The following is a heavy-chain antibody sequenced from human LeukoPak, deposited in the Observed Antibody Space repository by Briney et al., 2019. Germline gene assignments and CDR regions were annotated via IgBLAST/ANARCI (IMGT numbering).Heavy chain of an antibody. CDR1: GYTFTNYG. V-gene: IGHV1-18*01. J-gene: IGHJ4*02. CDR2: TSAYNGNT. D-gene: IGHD2-15*01. CDR3: ARAAVVVVAAIQDY. Sequence: ASVKVSCKASGYTFTNYGISWVRQAPGQGLEWMGWTSAYNGNTNYAQKLQGRVTMTTDTSTSTAYMELRSLRSDDTAVYYCARAAVVVVAAIQDYWGQGTLVTVSS.